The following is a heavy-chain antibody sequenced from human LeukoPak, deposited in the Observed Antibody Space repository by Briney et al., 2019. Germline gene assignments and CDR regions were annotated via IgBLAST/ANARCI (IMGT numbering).Heavy chain of an antibody. CDR1: GFTFSSYG. J-gene: IGHJ4*02. Sequence: ERSLRLSCAASGFTFSSYGMHWVRQAPDKGLDWVAMIYYDGSNKYYADSVKGRFTISRDNSRNTVYLQMNSLRVEDTAVYFCVRMGGDNGGKTLENWGQGTLVIVSS. CDR2: IYYDGSNK. CDR3: VRMGGDNGGKTLEN. V-gene: IGHV3-30*12. D-gene: IGHD4-23*01.